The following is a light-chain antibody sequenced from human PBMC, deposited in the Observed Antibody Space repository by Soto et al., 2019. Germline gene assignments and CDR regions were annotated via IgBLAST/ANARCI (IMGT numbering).Light chain of an antibody. J-gene: IGLJ3*02. CDR3: SAYTITSTRV. Sequence: QSALTQPASVSGSPGQSITIFCTGTDNDVGRYNYVSWYQQYPGKAPKLIIYEVSNRPSGISNRFSGSKSGDTASLTISGLQAEDEADYYCSAYTITSTRVFGGGTKLTVL. CDR2: EVS. CDR1: DNDVGRYNY. V-gene: IGLV2-14*01.